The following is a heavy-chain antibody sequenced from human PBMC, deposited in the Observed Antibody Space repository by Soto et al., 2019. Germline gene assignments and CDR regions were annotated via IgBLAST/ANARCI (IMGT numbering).Heavy chain of an antibody. J-gene: IGHJ6*02. CDR1: GGSFSGYY. D-gene: IGHD3-3*01. V-gene: IGHV4-34*01. CDR3: ARGAPGKRGGPPYDFWCGYYPRQAYGMDV. Sequence: PSETLSLTCAVYGGSFSGYYWSWIRQPPGKGLEWIGEINHSGSTNYNPSLKSRVTISVDTSKNQFSLKLSSVTAADTAVYYCARGAPGKRGGPPYDFWCGYYPRQAYGMDVWGQGTTVTVSS. CDR2: INHSGST.